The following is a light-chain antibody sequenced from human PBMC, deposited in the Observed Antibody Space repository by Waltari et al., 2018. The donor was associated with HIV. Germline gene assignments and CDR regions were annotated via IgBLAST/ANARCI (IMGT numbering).Light chain of an antibody. J-gene: IGLJ3*02. CDR3: QSYDSRLSGSV. Sequence: QSALTQPPSGSGAAGQRVTISCTRTTSNIRPGSDVTSYQQLPGTAPKLLIYSNTNRPSRVPDRFSGSKSGTSASLAITGLQAEDEADYYCQSYDSRLSGSVFGGGTKLTVL. CDR1: TSNIRPGSD. CDR2: SNT. V-gene: IGLV1-40*01.